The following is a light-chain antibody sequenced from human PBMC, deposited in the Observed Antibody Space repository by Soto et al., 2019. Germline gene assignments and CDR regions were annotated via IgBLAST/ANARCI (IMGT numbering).Light chain of an antibody. CDR1: QSVDNH. CDR3: QQRSDWPLS. Sequence: EIVLTQSPATLSLSPGEGITLSCRASQSVDNHLAWYQQKPGQAPRLLIHDASNRATGIPARFSGSGSGTDFILTISSLEPEDFAVYYCQQRSDWPLSFGGGTKVEIK. J-gene: IGKJ4*01. V-gene: IGKV3-11*01. CDR2: DAS.